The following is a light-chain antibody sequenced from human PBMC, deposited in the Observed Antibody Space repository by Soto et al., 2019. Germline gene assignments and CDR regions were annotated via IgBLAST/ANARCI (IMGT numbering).Light chain of an antibody. CDR1: SSDIGRYNY. V-gene: IGLV2-14*03. CDR3: GSYTSATTWV. J-gene: IGLJ3*02. CDR2: EVN. Sequence: QSVLTQPASVSGSPGQAITISCTGTSSDIGRYNYVSWYQQLPRKAPKLIIYEVNKRPSGVSDRFSGSKSGNAASLTISGLQTDDEADYHCGSYTSATTWVFGGGTKVTVL.